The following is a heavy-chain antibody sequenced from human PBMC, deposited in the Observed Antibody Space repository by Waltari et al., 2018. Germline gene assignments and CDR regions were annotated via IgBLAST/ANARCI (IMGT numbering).Heavy chain of an antibody. D-gene: IGHD3-16*01. J-gene: IGHJ4*02. V-gene: IGHV1-2*02. CDR1: GYTFTGYY. CDR2: IDPNTGGT. Sequence: QVHLVQSGAEVRKPGASVKVSCKGSGYTFTGYYIQWLRQAPGQGLAWRGWIDPNTGGTKLAQKFQGRVTMTRDTSINTVYMELSSLGSDDTAVYYCARDLYDSRVPGDYFDYWGQGTLVTVSS. CDR3: ARDLYDSRVPGDYFDY.